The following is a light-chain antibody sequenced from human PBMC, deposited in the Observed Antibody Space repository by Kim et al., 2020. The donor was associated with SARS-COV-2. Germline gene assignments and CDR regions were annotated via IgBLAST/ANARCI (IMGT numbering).Light chain of an antibody. CDR3: QQRIGWPLT. CDR1: QSVNTY. Sequence: LSPGESAPLSCRASQSVNTYLAWYQQKPGQAPRLLISDASNRATGIPARFSGSGSGADFTLTISTLEPEDFAVYYCQQRIGWPLTFGGGTKVDIK. CDR2: DAS. J-gene: IGKJ4*01. V-gene: IGKV3-11*01.